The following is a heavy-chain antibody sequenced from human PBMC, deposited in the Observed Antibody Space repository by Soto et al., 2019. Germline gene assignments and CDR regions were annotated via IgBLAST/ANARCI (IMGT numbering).Heavy chain of an antibody. CDR1: GGSISSDDYY. D-gene: IGHD3-16*02. Sequence: SETLSLTCTVSGGSISSDDYYWSWIRQPPGKGLECIGYIYYSGSTYYNPSLKSRVTISVDTSKNQFSLKLRSVTAADTAVYYCARFIRRPAFDIWGQGTMVTVSS. V-gene: IGHV4-30-4*01. CDR3: ARFIRRPAFDI. CDR2: IYYSGST. J-gene: IGHJ3*02.